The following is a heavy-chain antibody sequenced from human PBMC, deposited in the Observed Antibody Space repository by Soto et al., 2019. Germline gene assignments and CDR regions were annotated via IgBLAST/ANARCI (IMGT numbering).Heavy chain of an antibody. D-gene: IGHD3-10*01. CDR1: GFTFSSYW. Sequence: GGSLRLSCAASGFTFSSYWMHWVRQAPGKGLVWVSRINSDGSSTSYADSVKGRFTISRDNAKNTLYLQMNSLRAEDTAVYYCARVSVSMVRGVIIYYGMDVWGQGTTVTVSS. V-gene: IGHV3-74*01. CDR2: INSDGSST. CDR3: ARVSVSMVRGVIIYYGMDV. J-gene: IGHJ6*02.